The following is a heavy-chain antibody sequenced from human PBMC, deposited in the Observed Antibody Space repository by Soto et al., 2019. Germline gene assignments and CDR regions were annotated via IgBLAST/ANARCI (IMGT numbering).Heavy chain of an antibody. J-gene: IGHJ6*02. CDR2: INHSGST. CDR3: ASGGGSWYRGDYYYYGMDV. V-gene: IGHV4-34*01. Sequence: QVQLQQWGAGLLKPSETLSLTCAVYGGSFSGYYWSWIRQPPGKGLEWIGEINHSGSTNYNQSLKCRVTISVDTSKNQFSLKLSSVTAADTAVYYCASGGGSWYRGDYYYYGMDVWGQGTTVTVSS. D-gene: IGHD6-13*01. CDR1: GGSFSGYY.